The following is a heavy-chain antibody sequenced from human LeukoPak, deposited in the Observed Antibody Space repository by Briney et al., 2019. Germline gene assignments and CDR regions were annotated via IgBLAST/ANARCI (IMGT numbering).Heavy chain of an antibody. CDR3: ARSPGGAEYRHYYYMDV. CDR2: INPRGGST. CDR1: GYIFTTYY. D-gene: IGHD1-14*01. V-gene: IGHV1-46*01. Sequence: GASVKVSCKASGYIFTTYYMHWMRQAPGQGPEWMGIINPRGGSTDYAQKFQDRVTMTSDTSTSTVYMELNSVTAADTAVYYCARSPGGAEYRHYYYMDVWGKGTTVTVSS. J-gene: IGHJ6*03.